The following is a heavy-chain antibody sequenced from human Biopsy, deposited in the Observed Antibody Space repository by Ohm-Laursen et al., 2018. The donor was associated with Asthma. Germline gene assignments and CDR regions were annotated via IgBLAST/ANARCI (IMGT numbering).Heavy chain of an antibody. CDR3: ARKAGSCISRTCYSLDF. Sequence: SSVKVSCKSLGGTFNTYVIGWVRQAPGQGLEWMGGINSVFGTTTYPQKFQDRVTITADASTSTVYMELSSLRSEDTAVYYCARKAGSCISRTCYSLDFWGQGTLVTVSS. CDR1: GGTFNTYV. V-gene: IGHV1-69*01. J-gene: IGHJ4*02. CDR2: INSVFGTT. D-gene: IGHD2-2*01.